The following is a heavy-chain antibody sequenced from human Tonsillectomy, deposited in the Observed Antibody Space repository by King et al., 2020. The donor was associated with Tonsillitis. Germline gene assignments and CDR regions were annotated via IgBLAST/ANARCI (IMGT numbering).Heavy chain of an antibody. CDR1: GFTFSSYS. D-gene: IGHD4-17*01. J-gene: IGHJ5*02. V-gene: IGHV3-48*02. Sequence: VQLVESGGGLVQPGGSLRLSCAASGFTFSSYSMNWVRQAPGKGREWVSYISSSSSTIYYADSVKGRFTISRDNAKNSLYLQMNSLRDEDTAVYYCARAYYGDYRYWFDPWGQGTLVTVSS. CDR3: ARAYYGDYRYWFDP. CDR2: ISSSSSTI.